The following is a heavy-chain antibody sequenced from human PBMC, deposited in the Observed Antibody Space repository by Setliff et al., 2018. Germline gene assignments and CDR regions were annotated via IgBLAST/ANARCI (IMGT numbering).Heavy chain of an antibody. CDR2: LNPKNNDT. V-gene: IGHV1-2*02. D-gene: IGHD3-9*01. Sequence: ASVKVSCKTSGYTFTDYYIHWVRQAPGEGLEWMGWLNPKNNDTSYAQKFLGRVTMTRDTSISAAYMELITLRSDGTALYYCARDPLPKHYDVVTGYYSAPNYYYMDVWGKGTTVTVS. CDR3: ARDPLPKHYDVVTGYYSAPNYYYMDV. J-gene: IGHJ6*03. CDR1: GYTFTDYY.